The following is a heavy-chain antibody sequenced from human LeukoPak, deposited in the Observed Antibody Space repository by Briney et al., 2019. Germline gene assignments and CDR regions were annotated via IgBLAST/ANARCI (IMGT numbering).Heavy chain of an antibody. CDR3: TRGAKVAADLCDY. J-gene: IGHJ4*02. Sequence: GGSLRLSCTASRFTFGDYAMSWVRQAPAKGLEWVGFIRSNNYGETTEYAASVKGRFTISRDDSDSIAYLQMNSLKAEDTAVYYCTRGAKVAADLCDYWGQGTLVTVSS. V-gene: IGHV3-49*04. CDR1: RFTFGDYA. D-gene: IGHD2-2*01. CDR2: IRSNNYGETT.